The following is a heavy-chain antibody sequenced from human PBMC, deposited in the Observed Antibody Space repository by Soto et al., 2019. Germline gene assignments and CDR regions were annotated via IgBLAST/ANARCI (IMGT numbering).Heavy chain of an antibody. J-gene: IGHJ6*02. CDR1: GGSFSGYY. CDR3: ALWFGELDYYYYGMDV. CDR2: INHSGST. D-gene: IGHD3-10*01. V-gene: IGHV4-34*01. Sequence: SETLSLTCAVYGGSFSGYYWSRIRQPPGKGLEWIGEINHSGSTNYNPSLKSRVTISVDTSKNQFSLKLSSVTAADTAVYYCALWFGELDYYYYGMDVWGQGTTVTVSS.